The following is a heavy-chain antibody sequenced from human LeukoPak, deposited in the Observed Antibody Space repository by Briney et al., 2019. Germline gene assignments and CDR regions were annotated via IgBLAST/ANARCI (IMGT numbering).Heavy chain of an antibody. Sequence: GGSLRLSCAASGFTFSGYWMSWVRQAPGKGLEWVANIKQDGSEKYYVDSVKGRFTISRDNAKNSLYLQMNSLRAEDTAVYYCARDRGIAAGWGQGTLVTVSS. CDR1: GFTFSGYW. D-gene: IGHD6-13*01. CDR3: ARDRGIAAG. J-gene: IGHJ4*02. CDR2: IKQDGSEK. V-gene: IGHV3-7*01.